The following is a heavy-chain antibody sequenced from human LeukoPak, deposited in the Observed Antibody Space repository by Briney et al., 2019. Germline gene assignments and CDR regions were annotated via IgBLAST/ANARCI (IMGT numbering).Heavy chain of an antibody. D-gene: IGHD3-10*01. CDR3: ARGSGDSESYNRRYRLEVDFAY. CDR2: IIPIFDSG. V-gene: IGHV1-69*06. J-gene: IGHJ4*02. CDR1: GDTFRTYS. Sequence: SVKVSCKASGDTFRTYSISWVRQAPGQGLEWMGGIIPIFDSGNAAQKFQDRVTFTADKPTSTAYMELTSLRSEDTAVYYCARGSGDSESYNRRYRLEVDFAYWGQGTLVTVSS.